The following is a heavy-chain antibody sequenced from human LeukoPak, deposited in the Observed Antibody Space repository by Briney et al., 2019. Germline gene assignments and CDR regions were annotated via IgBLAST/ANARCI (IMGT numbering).Heavy chain of an antibody. CDR3: ARGLGPMSPSLDY. V-gene: IGHV4-34*01. Sequence: SETLSLTCAVSGESFSYNYWTWVRQPPGKGLEWIGDINHSGRVNYRPSPKSRVTISADTSKSQFSLKLNAVTAADTAVYYCARGLGPMSPSLDYWGQGSLVTASS. CDR2: INHSGRV. D-gene: IGHD3-22*01. CDR1: GESFSYNY. J-gene: IGHJ4*02.